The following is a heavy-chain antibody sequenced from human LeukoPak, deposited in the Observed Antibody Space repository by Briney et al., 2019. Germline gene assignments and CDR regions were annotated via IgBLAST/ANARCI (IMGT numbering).Heavy chain of an antibody. CDR1: GGTFSSYA. CDR2: IIPIFGTA. V-gene: IGHV1-69*06. CDR3: ARRTPRRYCSSTSCNYYYYGMDV. Sequence: ASVKVSCEASGGTFSSYAISWVRQAPGQGLEWMGGIIPIFGTANYAQKFQGRVTITADKSTSTAYMELSSLRSEDTAVYYCARRTPRRYCSSTSCNYYYYGMDVWGKGTTVTVSS. D-gene: IGHD2-2*01. J-gene: IGHJ6*04.